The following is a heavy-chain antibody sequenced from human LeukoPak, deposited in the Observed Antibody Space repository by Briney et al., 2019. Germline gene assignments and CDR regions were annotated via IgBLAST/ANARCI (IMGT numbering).Heavy chain of an antibody. J-gene: IGHJ4*02. CDR3: AKRGYDSNDYYYYFDH. Sequence: GGSLRLSCAASGFIFSSYGMSWVRQAPGKGLEWVSGISSSGGSTYYTESVKGRFTISRDKSKNTLYLQMNSLRAEDTAVYYCAKRGYDSNDYYYYFDHWGQGTLVTVSS. D-gene: IGHD3-22*01. CDR2: ISSSGGST. CDR1: GFIFSSYG. V-gene: IGHV3-23*01.